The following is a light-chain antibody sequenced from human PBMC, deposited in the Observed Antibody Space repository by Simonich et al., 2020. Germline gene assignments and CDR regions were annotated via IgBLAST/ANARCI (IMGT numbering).Light chain of an antibody. Sequence: QSALTQPASVSGSPGQSITFSCTGTSSDVGGYNYVSWYQQHPGKAPKLMIYDVSNRPSVFSNRFSGSKSGNTASLTISGLQAEDEADYYCSSYTSSSTWVFGGGTKLTVL. CDR3: SSYTSSSTWV. V-gene: IGLV2-14*03. CDR2: DVS. CDR1: SSDVGGYNY. J-gene: IGLJ3*02.